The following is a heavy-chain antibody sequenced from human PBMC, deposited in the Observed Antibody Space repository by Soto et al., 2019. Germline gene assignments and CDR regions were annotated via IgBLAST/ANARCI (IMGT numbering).Heavy chain of an antibody. CDR2: INHSGST. J-gene: IGHJ6*03. Sequence: SETLSLTCAVYGGSFSGYYWSWIRQPPGKGLEWIGEINHSGSTNYNPSLKSRVTISVDTSKNQFSLKLSSVTAADTAVYYCARGLASLQLVTTYYYMDVWGKGTTVTVSS. D-gene: IGHD6-13*01. V-gene: IGHV4-34*01. CDR3: ARGLASLQLVTTYYYMDV. CDR1: GGSFSGYY.